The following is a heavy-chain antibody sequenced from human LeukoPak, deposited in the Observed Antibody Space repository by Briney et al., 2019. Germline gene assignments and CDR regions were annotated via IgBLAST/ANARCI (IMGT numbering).Heavy chain of an antibody. D-gene: IGHD3-10*01. CDR1: GFSISSDY. CDR2: VYTSGT. J-gene: IGHJ3*02. V-gene: IGHV4-4*07. Sequence: AETLSLTCTVSGFSISSDYRSWIRQPPGKGLEWIARVYTSGTNYNPSLTSRVIMSVDTSKNKFSLKLSSVTAADTAVYYCARDRVERISMRGGASDIWGQGTMVTVSS. CDR3: ARDRVERISMRGGASDI.